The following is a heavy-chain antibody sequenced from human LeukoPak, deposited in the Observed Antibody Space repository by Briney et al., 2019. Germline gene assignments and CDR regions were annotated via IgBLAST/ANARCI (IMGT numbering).Heavy chain of an antibody. CDR1: GYTFTGYY. CDR3: ARGSDDFWSGYSPSY. D-gene: IGHD3-3*01. V-gene: IGHV1-2*02. Sequence: ASVKVSCKASGYTFTGYYMHWVRQAPGQGLEWTGWINPNSGGTNYAQKFQGRVTMTRDTSISTAYMELSRLRSDDTAVYYCARGSDDFWSGYSPSYWGQGTLVTVSS. J-gene: IGHJ4*02. CDR2: INPNSGGT.